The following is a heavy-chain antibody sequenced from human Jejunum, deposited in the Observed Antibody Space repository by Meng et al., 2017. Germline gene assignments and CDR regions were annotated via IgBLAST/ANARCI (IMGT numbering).Heavy chain of an antibody. CDR1: GFAVFTNY. CDR3: ARDWVAVTD. V-gene: IGHV3-53*02. J-gene: IGHJ4*02. CDR2: IYSGGNT. Sequence: EVQLVETGGGLIQAGGSLRLSCAASGFAVFTNYMSWVRQAPGKGLEWVSVIYSGGNTYYADSVKGRFTISRDNSKNTLYLQMNSLKVEDTAVYYCARDWVAVTDWGQGTLVTVSS. D-gene: IGHD6-19*01.